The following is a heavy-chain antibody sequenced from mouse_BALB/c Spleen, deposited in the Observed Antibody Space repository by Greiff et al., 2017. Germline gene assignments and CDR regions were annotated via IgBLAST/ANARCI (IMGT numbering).Heavy chain of an antibody. CDR3: SSFLTGRGRRWFAD. Sequence: VQLQESGPGLVAPSQSLSITCTVSGFSFTSYGVPWVRQPPGKGLEWLGIIWAGGSTNYNSALMSSLSISKNNSTSQVFLIMNSLQTDDTAMYYWSSFLTGRGRRWFADWGEGSLVTVSA. V-gene: IGHV2-9*02. J-gene: IGHJ3*01. CDR1: GFSFTSYG. CDR2: IWAGGST.